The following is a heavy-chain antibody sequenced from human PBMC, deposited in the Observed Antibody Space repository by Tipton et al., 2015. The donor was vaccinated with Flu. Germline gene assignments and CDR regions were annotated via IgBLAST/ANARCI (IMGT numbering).Heavy chain of an antibody. CDR3: ARARRGYSYGSYWFDP. D-gene: IGHD5-18*01. V-gene: IGHV3-11*01. CDR2: ITRTGSTI. J-gene: IGHJ5*02. Sequence: SLRLSCAASGLTFSDYYMAWIRQGPGKGMEWVSYITRTGSTIYYADSVKGRFTISRDNAKNSLYLQMNSLRAEDTALYYCARARRGYSYGSYWFDPWGQGSLVTVSS. CDR1: GLTFSDYY.